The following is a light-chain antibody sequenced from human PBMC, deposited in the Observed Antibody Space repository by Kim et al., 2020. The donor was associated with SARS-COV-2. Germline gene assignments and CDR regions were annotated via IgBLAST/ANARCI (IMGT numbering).Light chain of an antibody. J-gene: IGLJ2*01. CDR1: SLRSYY. V-gene: IGLV3-19*01. CDR3: NSRDSSGNHLVV. CDR2: GKN. Sequence: LGQTVKITCQGDSLRSYYASWYQQKPGQAPVLVIYGKNNRPSGIPDRFSVSSSGNTASLTLTGAQAEDEADYYCNSRDSSGNHLVVFGGGTQLTVL.